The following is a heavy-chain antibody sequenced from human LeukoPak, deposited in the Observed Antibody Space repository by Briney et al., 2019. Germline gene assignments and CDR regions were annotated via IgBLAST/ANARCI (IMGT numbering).Heavy chain of an antibody. V-gene: IGHV3-48*04. CDR3: ARFGYGGKVDY. CDR2: ISHRSSTI. Sequence: GSLGLSCAASGFTFSSYAVSWVRQAPGKGLEWVSYISHRSSTIYYADSVKGRFTISRDNAKNSLFLQMNSLRAEDTALYYCARFGYGGKVDYWGQGTLVTVSS. CDR1: GFTFSSYA. J-gene: IGHJ4*02. D-gene: IGHD4-23*01.